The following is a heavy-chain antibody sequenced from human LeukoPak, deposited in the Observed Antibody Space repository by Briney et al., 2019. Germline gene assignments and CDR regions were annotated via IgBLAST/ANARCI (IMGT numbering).Heavy chain of an antibody. CDR3: ARSTPYEYSSSYAWDY. J-gene: IGHJ4*02. Sequence: YIYYSGSTNYNPSLKSRVTISVATSKNQFSLKLSSVTAADTAVYYRARSTPYEYSSSYAWDYWGQGTLVTVSS. CDR2: IYYSGST. D-gene: IGHD6-6*01. V-gene: IGHV4-59*01.